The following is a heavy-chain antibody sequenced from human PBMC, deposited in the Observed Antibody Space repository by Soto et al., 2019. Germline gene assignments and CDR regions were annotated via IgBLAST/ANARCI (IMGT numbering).Heavy chain of an antibody. Sequence: QVQLVQSGAEVKKPGASVKVSCKASGYTFTSYGISWVRQAPGQGLEWMGWISAYNGNTNYAQKLQGXVXXXTXXSTSTAYMELRSLRSDDTAVYYCARDPAYNGPFQHWGQGTLVTVSS. CDR3: ARDPAYNGPFQH. J-gene: IGHJ1*01. V-gene: IGHV1-18*01. D-gene: IGHD3-10*01. CDR2: ISAYNGNT. CDR1: GYTFTSYG.